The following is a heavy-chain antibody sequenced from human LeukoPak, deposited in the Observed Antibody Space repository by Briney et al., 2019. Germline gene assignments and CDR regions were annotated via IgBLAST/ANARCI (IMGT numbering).Heavy chain of an antibody. J-gene: IGHJ4*02. CDR2: ISAYNGNT. CDR1: GYSFTSYG. Sequence: GESLKISCKGSGYSFTSYGISWVRQAPGQGLEWMGWISAYNGNTNYAQKLQGRVTMTTDTSTSTAYMELRSLRSEDTAVYYCARSPYTYGSLFYLDNWGQGTLVTVSS. CDR3: ARSPYTYGSLFYLDN. D-gene: IGHD5-18*01. V-gene: IGHV1-18*01.